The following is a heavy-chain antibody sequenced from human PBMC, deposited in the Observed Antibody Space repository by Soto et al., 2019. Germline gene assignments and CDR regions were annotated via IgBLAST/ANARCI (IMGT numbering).Heavy chain of an antibody. Sequence: QVRLQESGPGLVKPSETLSLTCTVSGGSISPSYWNWVRQPPGKRPEWIGCIYYTGNTHYNPSHKSRITISRDTSKHQFSLELTSVTAADTAMYFCAAGLDHNKVGYWGQGTLVTVSS. CDR1: GGSISPSY. CDR2: IYYTGNT. CDR3: AAGLDHNKVGY. V-gene: IGHV4-59*01. J-gene: IGHJ4*02. D-gene: IGHD2-2*03.